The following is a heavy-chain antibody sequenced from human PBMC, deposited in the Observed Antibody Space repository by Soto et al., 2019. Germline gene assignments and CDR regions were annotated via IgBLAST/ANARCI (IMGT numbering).Heavy chain of an antibody. V-gene: IGHV4-59*01. D-gene: IGHD3-9*01. J-gene: IGHJ6*02. Sequence: SETLSLTCTVSGGSISSYYWSWIRQPPGKGLGWIGYIYYSGSTNYNPSLKSRVTISVDTSKNQFSLKLSSVTAADTAVYYCANASLRNFDQGDYYGMDVWGQGTTVTVSS. CDR1: GGSISSYY. CDR3: ANASLRNFDQGDYYGMDV. CDR2: IYYSGST.